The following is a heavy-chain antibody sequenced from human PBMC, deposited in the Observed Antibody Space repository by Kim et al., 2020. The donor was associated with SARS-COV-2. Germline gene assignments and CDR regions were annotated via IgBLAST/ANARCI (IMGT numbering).Heavy chain of an antibody. J-gene: IGHJ1*01. D-gene: IGHD2-2*01. CDR2: IIPIFGTA. CDR1: GGTFSSYA. V-gene: IGHV1-69*13. CDR3: AKESVPLCSSTSCYEPEYFQH. Sequence: SVKVSCKASGGTFSSYAISWVRQAPGQGLEWMGGIIPIFGTANYAQKFQGRVTITADESTSTAYMELSSLRSEDTAVYYCAKESVPLCSSTSCYEPEYFQHWGQGTLVTVSS.